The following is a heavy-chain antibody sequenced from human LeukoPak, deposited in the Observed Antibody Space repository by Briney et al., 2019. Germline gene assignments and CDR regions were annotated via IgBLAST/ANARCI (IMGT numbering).Heavy chain of an antibody. D-gene: IGHD3-22*01. V-gene: IGHV4-4*07. CDR2: IYTSGST. CDR1: GGSISSYY. Sequence: SETLSLTCTVSGGSISSYYWSWIRQPGGKGLEWIGRIYTSGSTNYNPSLKSRVTMSVDTSKNQFSLKLSSVTAADTAVYYCARDMGYDSSGYYSYDAFDIWGQGTMVTVSS. CDR3: ARDMGYDSSGYYSYDAFDI. J-gene: IGHJ3*02.